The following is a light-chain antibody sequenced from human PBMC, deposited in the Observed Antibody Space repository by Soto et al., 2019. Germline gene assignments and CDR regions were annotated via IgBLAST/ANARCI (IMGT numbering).Light chain of an antibody. V-gene: IGKV3-15*01. Sequence: IEMTQSPATLSASPGDRATLSCRASQPVNNNLAWYQQKPGQAPRLLIYGVSTRATGISARFSGGGSVTEFTLTISSLQSEDCAVYYCQQYEKWPPSITFGQGTRLEIK. J-gene: IGKJ5*01. CDR2: GVS. CDR3: QQYEKWPPSIT. CDR1: QPVNNN.